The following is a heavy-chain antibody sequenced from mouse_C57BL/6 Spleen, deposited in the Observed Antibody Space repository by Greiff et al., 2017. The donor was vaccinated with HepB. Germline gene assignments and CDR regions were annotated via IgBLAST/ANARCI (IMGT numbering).Heavy chain of an antibody. V-gene: IGHV5-4*03. Sequence: EVKLVESGGGLVKPGGSLKLSCAASGFTFSSYAMSWVRQTPEKRLEWVATISDGGSYTYYPDNVKGRFTISRDNAKNNLYLQMSHLKSEDTAMYYCARDPSITTVVARFDVWGTGTTVTVSS. CDR2: ISDGGSYT. CDR3: ARDPSITTVVARFDV. CDR1: GFTFSSYA. J-gene: IGHJ1*03. D-gene: IGHD1-1*01.